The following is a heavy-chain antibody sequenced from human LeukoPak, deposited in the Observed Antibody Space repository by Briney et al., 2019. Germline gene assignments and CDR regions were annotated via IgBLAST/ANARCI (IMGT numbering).Heavy chain of an antibody. CDR1: GGSISSGSYY. J-gene: IGHJ6*03. CDR2: IYTSGST. D-gene: IGHD2-15*01. Sequence: PSQTLSLTCTVSGGSISSGSYYWRWVRQPAGKGLEWIGRIYTSGSTNYNPSLKSRVTMSIDMSKNQVSLKVNSVTAADAAVYYCARDIRSERVRPYYYYMDVWGNGTTVTVSS. V-gene: IGHV4-61*02. CDR3: ARDIRSERVRPYYYYMDV.